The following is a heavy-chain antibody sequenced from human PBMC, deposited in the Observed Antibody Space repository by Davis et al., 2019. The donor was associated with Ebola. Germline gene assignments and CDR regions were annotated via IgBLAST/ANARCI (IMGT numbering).Heavy chain of an antibody. D-gene: IGHD3-10*01. CDR1: GYTFTSYG. V-gene: IGHV1-18*01. Sequence: ASVKVSCKASGYTFTSYGISWVRQAPGQGLEWMGWISAYNGNTNYAQKLQGRVTMTTDTSTSTAYMELRSLRSDDTAVYYCARGCKLYYYGSGSCLYGMDVWGQGTTVTVSS. CDR3: ARGCKLYYYGSGSCLYGMDV. CDR2: ISAYNGNT. J-gene: IGHJ6*02.